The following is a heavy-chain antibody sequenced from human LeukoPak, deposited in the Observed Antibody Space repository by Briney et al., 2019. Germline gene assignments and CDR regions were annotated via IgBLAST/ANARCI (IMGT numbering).Heavy chain of an antibody. J-gene: IGHJ4*02. Sequence: SETLSLTCAVYGGSFRGSYWSWIRDPPGKGLEWIGEINHMGSTNYNPSLKSRVTISVDTSKNQFSLNLSSVTAADTAVYYCARGRPVFDYWGQGTLVTVSS. CDR3: ARGRPVFDY. V-gene: IGHV4-34*01. CDR1: GGSFRGSY. CDR2: INHMGST.